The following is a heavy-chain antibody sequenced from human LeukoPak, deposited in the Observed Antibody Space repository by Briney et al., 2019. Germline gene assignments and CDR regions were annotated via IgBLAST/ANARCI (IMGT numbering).Heavy chain of an antibody. D-gene: IGHD1-26*01. CDR1: GYSISSGYY. Sequence: SETLSLTCAVSGYSISSGYYWGWIRQPPGKGLEWIGSIYHSGSTYYNPSLKSRVTISVDTSKNQFSLKLSSVTAVDTAVYYCARQGWELLAAFDIWGQGTMVTVSS. J-gene: IGHJ3*02. CDR3: ARQGWELLAAFDI. V-gene: IGHV4-38-2*01. CDR2: IYHSGST.